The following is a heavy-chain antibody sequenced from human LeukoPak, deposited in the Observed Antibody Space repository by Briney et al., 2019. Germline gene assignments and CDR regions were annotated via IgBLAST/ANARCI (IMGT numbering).Heavy chain of an antibody. J-gene: IGHJ3*02. CDR1: GFTFSSYA. CDR2: ISGSGGST. D-gene: IGHD6-19*01. Sequence: GGSLRLSCAASGFTFSSYAMSWVRQAPGKGLEWVSAISGSGGSTYYADSVKGRFTISRDNSKNTLYLQMNSLRAEDTAVYYCAKDLDSSGWYREGGAFDIWGQGTMVTVSS. CDR3: AKDLDSSGWYREGGAFDI. V-gene: IGHV3-23*01.